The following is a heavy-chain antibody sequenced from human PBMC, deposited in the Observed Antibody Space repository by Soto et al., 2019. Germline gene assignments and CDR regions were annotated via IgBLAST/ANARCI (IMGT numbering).Heavy chain of an antibody. CDR2: IYYSGST. D-gene: IGHD6-6*01. CDR1: GGSISSGDYY. CDR3: ARERPDGAGLDP. J-gene: IGHJ5*02. Sequence: SETLSLTCTVSGGSISSGDYYWSWIRQPPGKGLEWIGYIYYSGSTYYNPSLKSRVTISVDTSKNQFSLKLSSVTAADTAVYYCARERPDGAGLDPWGQGTLVTVSS. V-gene: IGHV4-30-4*01.